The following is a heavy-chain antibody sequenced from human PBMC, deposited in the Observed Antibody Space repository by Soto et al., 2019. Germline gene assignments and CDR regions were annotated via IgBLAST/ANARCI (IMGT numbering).Heavy chain of an antibody. V-gene: IGHV4-30-4*01. CDR2: VYYSGRT. J-gene: IGHJ5*02. Sequence: SETLSLTCTVSGGSINSGDYYWSWIRQTPGKGLEWIGYVYYSGRTYYNPSLKSRLSMTIDTSKKQFSLKLDSVTAADTAVYHCAREVASSPIFGVVTNTFDPWGMGTLVTVSS. CDR1: GGSINSGDYY. CDR3: AREVASSPIFGVVTNTFDP. D-gene: IGHD3-3*01.